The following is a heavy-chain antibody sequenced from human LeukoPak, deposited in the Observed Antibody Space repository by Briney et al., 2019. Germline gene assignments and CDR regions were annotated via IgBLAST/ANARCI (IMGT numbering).Heavy chain of an antibody. V-gene: IGHV7-4-1*02. J-gene: IGHJ3*02. D-gene: IGHD4-17*01. CDR2: INTNTGNP. CDR1: GYTFTDYY. Sequence: GASVKVSCKASGYTFTDYYIHWVRQAPGQGLEWMGWINTNTGNPTYAQGFTGRFVFSLDTSVSTAYLQISSLKAEDTAVYYCARDSSDYGDYVRRDDAFDIWGQGTMVTVSS. CDR3: ARDSSDYGDYVRRDDAFDI.